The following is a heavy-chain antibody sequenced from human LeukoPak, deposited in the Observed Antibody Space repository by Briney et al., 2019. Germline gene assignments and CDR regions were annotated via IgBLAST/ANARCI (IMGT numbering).Heavy chain of an antibody. D-gene: IGHD3-3*01. CDR3: AKDLGVTIFGVVIYGMDV. J-gene: IGHJ6*02. CDR2: ISYDGSNK. V-gene: IGHV3-30*18. Sequence: GRSLRLSCAASGFTFSSYGMHWVRQAPGKGLEWVAVISYDGSNKYYADSVKGRFTISRDNSKNTLYLKMTSLRAEDTAVYYCAKDLGVTIFGVVIYGMDVWGQGTTVTVSS. CDR1: GFTFSSYG.